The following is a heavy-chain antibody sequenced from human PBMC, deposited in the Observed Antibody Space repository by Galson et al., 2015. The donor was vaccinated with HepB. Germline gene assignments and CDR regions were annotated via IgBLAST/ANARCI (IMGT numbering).Heavy chain of an antibody. CDR1: GFSLSNARMG. CDR3: ARTLNTHPRTTVSYNDY. J-gene: IGHJ4*02. D-gene: IGHD4-17*01. CDR2: IFSNDEK. Sequence: PALVKPTQTLTLTCTVSGFSLSNARMGVSWIRQPPGKALEWLAHIFSNDEKSYSTSLKSRLTISKDTSKSQVVLTMTNMDPVDTATYYCARTLNTHPRTTVSYNDYWGQGTLVTVSS. V-gene: IGHV2-26*01.